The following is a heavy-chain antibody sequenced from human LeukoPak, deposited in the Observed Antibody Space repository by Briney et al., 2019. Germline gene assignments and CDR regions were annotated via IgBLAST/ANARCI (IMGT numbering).Heavy chain of an antibody. D-gene: IGHD3-22*01. V-gene: IGHV1-46*01. CDR3: ARPRAPYYDSSAYLDFDY. J-gene: IGHJ4*02. CDR2: INPSGGST. CDR1: GYTFTSYY. Sequence: ASVKVSCKASGYTFTSYYMHWVREAPGQGLEWMGIINPSGGSTSYAQKFQGRVTMTRDTSTSTVYMELSSLRSEDTAVYYCARPRAPYYDSSAYLDFDYWGQGTLVTVSS.